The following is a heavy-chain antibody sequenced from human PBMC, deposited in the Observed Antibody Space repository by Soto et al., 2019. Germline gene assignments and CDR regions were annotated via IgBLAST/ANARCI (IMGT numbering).Heavy chain of an antibody. CDR1: GNSISTTNW. Sequence: SETLSLTCFVSGNSISTTNWWSFVRQSPGRGLEWIGEIYHSGSTNYNPSLKSRVTISVDKSKNQFSLKLSSVTAADTAVYYCARDVGYHYDGSPSGQFDFWGQGTLVTVSS. CDR2: IYHSGST. J-gene: IGHJ4*02. V-gene: IGHV4-4*02. CDR3: ARDVGYHYDGSPSGQFDF. D-gene: IGHD3-22*01.